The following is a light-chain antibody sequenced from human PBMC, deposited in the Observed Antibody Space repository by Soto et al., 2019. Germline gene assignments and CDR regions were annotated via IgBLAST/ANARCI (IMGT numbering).Light chain of an antibody. CDR3: QQYNTYPYT. J-gene: IGKJ2*01. Sequence: DIQMTQSPSTLSASVGDRVTITCRASQSITSWLAWYQQKPGKAPKLLIYKASTLQSGVPSRFSGSGSGTDFTLTISSLQPDDFATEYCQQYNTYPYTFGQGTKLEIK. V-gene: IGKV1-5*03. CDR1: QSITSW. CDR2: KAS.